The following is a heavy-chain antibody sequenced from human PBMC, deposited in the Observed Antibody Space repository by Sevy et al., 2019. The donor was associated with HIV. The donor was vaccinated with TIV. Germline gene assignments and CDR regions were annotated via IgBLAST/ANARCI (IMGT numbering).Heavy chain of an antibody. J-gene: IGHJ6*02. CDR2: IRSKAYGGTT. V-gene: IGHV3-49*04. CDR3: TRDQGYYYGMDV. Sequence: GGSLRLSCTASGFTFGDYAMSWVRQAPGKGLEWVGFIRSKAYGGTTEYAASVKGRFTISRDDSKSIAYLQMNSLKTEDTAVYYCTRDQGYYYGMDVWGQGTTVTVSS. CDR1: GFTFGDYA.